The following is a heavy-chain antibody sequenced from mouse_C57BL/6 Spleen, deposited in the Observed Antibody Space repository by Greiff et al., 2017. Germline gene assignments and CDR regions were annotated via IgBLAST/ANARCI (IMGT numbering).Heavy chain of an antibody. J-gene: IGHJ4*01. D-gene: IGHD4-1*01. V-gene: IGHV2-2*01. Sequence: VNLVESGPGLVQPSQSLSITCTVSGFSLTSYGVHWVRQSPGKGLEWLGVIWSGGSTDYNAAFISRRSISKYNSKRQDFFKMNRLQADDTTIDYCARNGTYYAMDYWGQGTSVTVSS. CDR3: ARNGTYYAMDY. CDR2: IWSGGST. CDR1: GFSLTSYG.